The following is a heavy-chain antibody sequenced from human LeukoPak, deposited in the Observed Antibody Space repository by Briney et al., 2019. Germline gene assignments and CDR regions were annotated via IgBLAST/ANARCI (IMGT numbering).Heavy chain of an antibody. CDR2: ISAYNGNT. CDR1: GYTFTSYG. V-gene: IGHV1-18*01. J-gene: IGHJ5*02. D-gene: IGHD1-26*01. CDR3: ARDLAQSVAVGATRYNWFDP. Sequence: WASVKVSCKASGYTFTSYGISWVRQAPGQGLEWMGWISAYNGNTNYAQKFQGRVTITADESTSTAYMELSSLRSEDTAVYYCARDLAQSVAVGATRYNWFDPWGQGTLVTVSS.